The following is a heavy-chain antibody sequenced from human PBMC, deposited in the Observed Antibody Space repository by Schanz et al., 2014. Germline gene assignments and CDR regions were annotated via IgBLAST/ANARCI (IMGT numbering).Heavy chain of an antibody. CDR3: AKDDTQVNGMDV. CDR2: ISYHGSER. V-gene: IGHV3-30*18. J-gene: IGHJ6*02. CDR1: GFPFSTYS. Sequence: VQLVESGGGLVQPGGSLRLSCVASGFPFSTYSIHWVRQAPGKGLEWVAVISYHGSERYYADSVKGRFTISRDNSKNTLHLQMNSLRVEDTAVYYCAKDDTQVNGMDVWGQGTTVTVSS.